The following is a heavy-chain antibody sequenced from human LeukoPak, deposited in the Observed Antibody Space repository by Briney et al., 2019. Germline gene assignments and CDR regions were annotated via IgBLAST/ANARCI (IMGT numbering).Heavy chain of an antibody. D-gene: IGHD2/OR15-2a*01. Sequence: GASVKVSCKASGYTFTSYGISWVQQAPGQGLEWMAWISAYNGDTNYAQNFQGRVTLTTDTSTSTTYMELRSLGSDDTAVYYCARGDTILSMIPTGWRNAFDIWGQGTMVTVSS. CDR3: ARGDTILSMIPTGWRNAFDI. J-gene: IGHJ3*02. CDR1: GYTFTSYG. V-gene: IGHV1-18*01. CDR2: ISAYNGDT.